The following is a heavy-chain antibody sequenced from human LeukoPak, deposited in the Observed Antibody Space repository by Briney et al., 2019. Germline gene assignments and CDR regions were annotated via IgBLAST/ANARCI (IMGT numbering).Heavy chain of an antibody. J-gene: IGHJ6*02. Sequence: GSLRLSCAASGFTFSSYSMNWVRQAPGKGLEWVSSISSSSSYIYYADSVKGRFTISRDNAKNSLYLQMNSLRAEDTAVYYCARLLREEYCSGGSCYSYYYGVDVWGQGTTVTVSS. CDR3: ARLLREEYCSGGSCYSYYYGVDV. CDR1: GFTFSSYS. D-gene: IGHD2-15*01. V-gene: IGHV3-21*01. CDR2: ISSSSSYI.